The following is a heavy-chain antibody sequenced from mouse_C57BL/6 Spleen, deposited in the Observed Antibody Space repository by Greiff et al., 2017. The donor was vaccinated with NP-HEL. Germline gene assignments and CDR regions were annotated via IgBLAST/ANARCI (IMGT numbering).Heavy chain of an antibody. Sequence: QVQLKESGAELVKPGASVKISCKASGYAFSSYWMNWVKQRPGKGLEWIGQIYPGDGDTNYNGKFKGKATLTADKSSSTAYMQLSSLTSEDSAIYFCARGRGHYPYAMDYWGQGTSVTVSS. CDR2: IYPGDGDT. D-gene: IGHD1-1*02. CDR1: GYAFSSYW. J-gene: IGHJ4*01. CDR3: ARGRGHYPYAMDY. V-gene: IGHV1-80*01.